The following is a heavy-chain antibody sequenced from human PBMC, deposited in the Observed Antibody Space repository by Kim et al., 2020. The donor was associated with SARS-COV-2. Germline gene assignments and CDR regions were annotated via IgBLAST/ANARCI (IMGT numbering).Heavy chain of an antibody. V-gene: IGHV4-4*02. Sequence: SLKSRVTISVDKSKNQFSLKLSSVTAADTAVYYCARVAQQYYYDSSGYIRWGQGTLVTVSS. J-gene: IGHJ4*02. CDR3: ARVAQQYYYDSSGYIR. D-gene: IGHD3-22*01.